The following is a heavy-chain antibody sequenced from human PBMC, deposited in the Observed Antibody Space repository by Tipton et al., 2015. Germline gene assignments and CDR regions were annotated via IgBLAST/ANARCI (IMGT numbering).Heavy chain of an antibody. V-gene: IGHV4-61*01. CDR3: ARDLEHGMAV. D-gene: IGHD5-24*01. J-gene: IGHJ6*02. CDR1: GGSVSTSNYY. Sequence: LSLTCTVSGGSVSTSNYYWGWIRQPPGKGLEWIGYISYSGSTHYNPSLKRRVTISLDTSKKQFSLTLNSVTAADTAVCCCARDLEHGMAVWGQGTAVTVS. CDR2: ISYSGST.